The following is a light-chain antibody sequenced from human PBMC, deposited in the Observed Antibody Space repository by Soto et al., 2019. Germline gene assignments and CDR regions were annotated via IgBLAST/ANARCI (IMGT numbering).Light chain of an antibody. J-gene: IGKJ1*01. CDR2: DAS. CDR3: QPYNSFSGT. Sequence: DIQVTQSPSTLSASVGDRVTITCRASQTISSWLAWYQQKPGKALKLLIYDASSLESGVPSRFSGRGSGTQFTLTISSLQPDDFATYYCQPYNSFSGTFGPGTKV. V-gene: IGKV1-5*01. CDR1: QTISSW.